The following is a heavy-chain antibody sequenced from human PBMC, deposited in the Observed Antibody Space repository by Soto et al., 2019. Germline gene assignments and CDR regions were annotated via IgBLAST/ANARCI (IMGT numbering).Heavy chain of an antibody. CDR3: ARHPYDRSGRHYYYYYGMDV. D-gene: IGHD3-22*01. J-gene: IGHJ6*02. CDR2: IYPGDSET. CDR1: GYSFTNYW. Sequence: PGESLKISCKASGYSFTNYWIGWVRQMPGKGLEWMGIIYPGDSETRYSPSFQGRGSISADESISTAYLQWSSLKASDTAMYHCARHPYDRSGRHYYYYYGMDVWGQGTTVTVSS. V-gene: IGHV5-51*01.